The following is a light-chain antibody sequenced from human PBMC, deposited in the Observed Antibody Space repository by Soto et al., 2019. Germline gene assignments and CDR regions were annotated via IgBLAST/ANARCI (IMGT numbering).Light chain of an antibody. V-gene: IGKV3-11*01. J-gene: IGKJ2*01. CDR1: RSVSSY. CDR3: QQRSNWRT. CDR2: DAS. Sequence: ETVLTQSPATLSLSPGERATLSCRASRSVSSYLAWYQQKPGQAPRLLIYDASNRATGIPARFSGSGSGTDFTLTISILEPEDFAVYYCQQRSNWRTFGQGTKLEIK.